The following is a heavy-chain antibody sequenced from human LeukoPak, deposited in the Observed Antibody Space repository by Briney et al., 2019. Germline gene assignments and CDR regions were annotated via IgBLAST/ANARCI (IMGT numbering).Heavy chain of an antibody. D-gene: IGHD2-15*01. Sequence: VKPSETLSLTCTVSGGSISSQYWSWIRQSPGKGLEWIGNIYYGGSAYYNPSLKSRVTISVDTSKNQFSLKLSSVTAADTAVYYCARQPNIVVVDNWFDPWGQGTLVAVSS. V-gene: IGHV4-59*08. CDR3: ARQPNIVVVDNWFDP. J-gene: IGHJ5*02. CDR2: IYYGGSA. CDR1: GGSISSQY.